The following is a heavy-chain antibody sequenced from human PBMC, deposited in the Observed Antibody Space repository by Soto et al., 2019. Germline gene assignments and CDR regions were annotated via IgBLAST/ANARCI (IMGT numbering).Heavy chain of an antibody. CDR1: GFTVSSNY. CDR2: IYSGGST. Sequence: GGSLRLSCAASGFTVSSNYMSWVRQAPGKGLEWVSVIYSGGSTYYADSVKGRVTISRENSKNTLYLQMNSLRAEDTAVYYCARARPAITMVRGVIPPFDPWGQGTLVTVSS. J-gene: IGHJ5*02. CDR3: ARARPAITMVRGVIPPFDP. V-gene: IGHV3-66*01. D-gene: IGHD3-10*01.